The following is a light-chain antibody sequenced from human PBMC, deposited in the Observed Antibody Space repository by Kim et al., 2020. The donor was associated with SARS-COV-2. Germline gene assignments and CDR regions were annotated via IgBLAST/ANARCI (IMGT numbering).Light chain of an antibody. V-gene: IGKV1-33*01. CDR2: DAF. J-gene: IGKJ2*01. CDR1: RDITTY. Sequence: SASAGDRITITCQASRDITTYVNWYQVKPGKAPKRLVYDAFNLETGVPPRFSGSGSGTDFTFSINNLQPEDVATYYYQQFDDFPYTFGQGTKMEI. CDR3: QQFDDFPYT.